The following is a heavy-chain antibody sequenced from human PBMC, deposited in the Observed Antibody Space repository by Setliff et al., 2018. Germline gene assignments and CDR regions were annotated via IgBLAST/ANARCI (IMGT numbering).Heavy chain of an antibody. Sequence: ASVKVSCKASGYTFTNYGINWVRQAPGQGLEWMGWISAYTGNTNYAQKLQGRVSMTTDTSTSTAYMELRSLTSDDTAVYYCSRLVRYCTTTTCQRASGAEFWGQGNLVTVSS. CDR1: GYTFTNYG. J-gene: IGHJ4*02. V-gene: IGHV1-18*01. CDR3: SRLVRYCTTTTCQRASGAEF. CDR2: ISAYTGNT. D-gene: IGHD2-8*01.